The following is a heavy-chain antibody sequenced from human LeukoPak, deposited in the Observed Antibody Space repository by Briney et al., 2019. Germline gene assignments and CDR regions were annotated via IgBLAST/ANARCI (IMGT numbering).Heavy chain of an antibody. CDR2: ISFDGINK. CDR3: ARDFLRRYDFWSNADY. Sequence: PGGSLRLSCAPSGFGFSDYSVHWFRQAPGKGLEWGAAISFDGINKFHADSVKGRFTISRDNSKNMLYLQMNYLKTEDTATYFCARDFLRRYDFWSNADYWGQGTLVIVSS. J-gene: IGHJ4*02. V-gene: IGHV3-30-3*01. D-gene: IGHD3-3*01. CDR1: GFGFSDYS.